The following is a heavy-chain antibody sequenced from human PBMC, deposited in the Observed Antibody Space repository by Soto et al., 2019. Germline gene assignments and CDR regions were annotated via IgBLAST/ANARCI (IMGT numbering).Heavy chain of an antibody. D-gene: IGHD4-4*01. V-gene: IGHV3-30*03. J-gene: IGHJ4*02. CDR1: GFTFSSYG. Sequence: PGGSLRLSCAASGFTFSSYGMHWVRQAPGKGLEWVAVISYDGSNKYYADSVKGRFTISRDNSKNTLYLQMNSLRAEDTAVYYCAIHYSLDYWGQGTLVTVSS. CDR3: AIHYSLDY. CDR2: ISYDGSNK.